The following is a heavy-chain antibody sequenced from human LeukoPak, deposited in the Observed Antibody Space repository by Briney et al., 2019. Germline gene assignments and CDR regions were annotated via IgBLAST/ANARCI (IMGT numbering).Heavy chain of an antibody. V-gene: IGHV1-58*01. CDR2: IVVGSGNT. Sequence: SVKVSCKVSEFTFTSSSVQRVRQTRGQRLEWIGWIVVGSGNTNYAQKFQERVTITRDMSTSTAHMEVSSLRSEDTAVYYCAAVNEDEPTAGPFDYWGQGTLVTVSS. CDR3: AAVNEDEPTAGPFDY. CDR1: EFTFTSSS. D-gene: IGHD1-14*01. J-gene: IGHJ4*02.